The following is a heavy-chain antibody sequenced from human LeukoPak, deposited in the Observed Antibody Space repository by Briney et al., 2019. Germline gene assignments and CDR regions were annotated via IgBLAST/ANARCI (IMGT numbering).Heavy chain of an antibody. CDR1: GFTFSSYA. J-gene: IGHJ4*02. Sequence: SGGSLRLSCAAPGFTFSSYAMSWVRQAPGKGLEWVSAIRGSGDTTYYADSVKGRFTISRDNSKNTLYLQMNSLRAEDTAVYYCAKSLQRASGFAAAQVDYWGQGTLVTVSS. CDR3: AKSLQRASGFAAAQVDY. V-gene: IGHV3-23*01. D-gene: IGHD6-13*01. CDR2: IRGSGDTT.